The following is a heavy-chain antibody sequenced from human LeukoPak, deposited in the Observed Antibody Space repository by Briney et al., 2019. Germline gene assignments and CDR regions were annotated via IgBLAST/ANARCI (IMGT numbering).Heavy chain of an antibody. D-gene: IGHD3-3*01. Sequence: GGSLRLSCAASGFTFSSYTMSWVRQAPGKGLEWVSAISGSGGSTYYADSVKGRFTISRDNSKNTLYLQMNSLRAEDTAVYYCAKGLRDFWSRSGGAYYFDYWGQGTLVTVSS. J-gene: IGHJ4*02. CDR2: ISGSGGST. CDR1: GFTFSSYT. CDR3: AKGLRDFWSRSGGAYYFDY. V-gene: IGHV3-23*01.